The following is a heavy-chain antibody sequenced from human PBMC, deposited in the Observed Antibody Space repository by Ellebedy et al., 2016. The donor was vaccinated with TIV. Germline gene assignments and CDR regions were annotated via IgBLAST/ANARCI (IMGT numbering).Heavy chain of an antibody. Sequence: SETLSLTCTVSGGSISSSSYYWSWIRQPPGKGLEWIGYSYYSGSTNYNPSLKSRVTISVDTSKNQFSLKLNSVTATDTAVFYCARTAMVRGVSIGVDYWGQGTLVTVSS. CDR1: GGSISSSSYY. CDR2: SYYSGST. J-gene: IGHJ4*02. CDR3: ARTAMVRGVSIGVDY. D-gene: IGHD3-10*01. V-gene: IGHV4-61*01.